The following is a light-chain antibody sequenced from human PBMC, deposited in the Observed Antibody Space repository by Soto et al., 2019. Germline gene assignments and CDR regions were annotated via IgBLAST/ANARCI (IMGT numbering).Light chain of an antibody. CDR3: QQYGSSPPYT. Sequence: EIVLTQSPATLSVSPGERATLSCRASQSVRSNLAWYQQKPGQGPRLLIFGASTRATNIPARFSGSGSGTEFTLTISSLQSEDFAVYYCQQYGSSPPYTFGQGTKLEIK. J-gene: IGKJ2*01. CDR2: GAS. V-gene: IGKV3-15*01. CDR1: QSVRSN.